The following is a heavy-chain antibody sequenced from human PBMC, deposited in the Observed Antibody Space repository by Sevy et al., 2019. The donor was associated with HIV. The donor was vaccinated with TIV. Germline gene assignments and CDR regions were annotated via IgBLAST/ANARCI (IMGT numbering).Heavy chain of an antibody. Sequence: GGSLRLSCAASGFTFREYAMHWVRQAPGKGLEWLTFIRYDGTNKYYTDSVRGRFTISRDNSKNTLYLQMNSLRGEDTAVSYCAKGPHPAVTTSYGMDVWGQGTTVTVSS. V-gene: IGHV3-30*02. J-gene: IGHJ6*02. D-gene: IGHD4-17*01. CDR1: GFTFREYA. CDR2: IRYDGTNK. CDR3: AKGPHPAVTTSYGMDV.